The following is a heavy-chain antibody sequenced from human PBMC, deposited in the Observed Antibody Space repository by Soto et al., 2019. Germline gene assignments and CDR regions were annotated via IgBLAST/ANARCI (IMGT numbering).Heavy chain of an antibody. CDR3: ARDLEFSGGNISRHDY. CDR1: GGTFRNHV. Sequence: ASVKVSCKASGGTFRNHVFNWVRQAPGQGLEWMGGIIPIIGTPNYAQKFQGRVTITADASTNTVYLEVSSLRSQDTAVYYCARDLEFSGGNISRHDYWGQRTLVTVCS. V-gene: IGHV1-69*13. D-gene: IGHD6-19*01. CDR2: IIPIIGTP. J-gene: IGHJ4*02.